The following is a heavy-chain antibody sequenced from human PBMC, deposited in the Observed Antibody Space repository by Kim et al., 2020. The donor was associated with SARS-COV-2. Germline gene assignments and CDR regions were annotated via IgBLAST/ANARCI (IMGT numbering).Heavy chain of an antibody. CDR2: IYYSGST. V-gene: IGHV4-61*01. CDR3: ARDRSTGPYSSGGRLSYYYGMDV. CDR1: GGSVSSGSYY. J-gene: IGHJ6*02. D-gene: IGHD6-19*01. Sequence: SETLSLTCTVSGGSVSSGSYYWSWIRQPPGKGLEWIGYIYYSGSTNYNPSLKSRVTISVDTSKNQFSLKLSSVTAADTAVYYCARDRSTGPYSSGGRLSYYYGMDVWGQGTTVTVSS.